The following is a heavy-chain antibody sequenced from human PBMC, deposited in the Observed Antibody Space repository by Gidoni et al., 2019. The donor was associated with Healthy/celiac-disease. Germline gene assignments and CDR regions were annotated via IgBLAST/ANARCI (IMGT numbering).Heavy chain of an antibody. D-gene: IGHD3-22*01. CDR2: ISRSSSYI. V-gene: IGHV3-21*01. CDR1: GFIFSSYS. CDR3: ARDLYYDSSDYYT. J-gene: IGHJ5*02. Sequence: EVQLVASGGGVVKPGGSLRLSCAASGFIFSSYSMNWVRQAPGEGLEWVSSISRSSSYIYYADSVKGRFTISRDNAKNSLYLQMNSLRAEDTAVYYCARDLYYDSSDYYTWGQGTLVTVSS.